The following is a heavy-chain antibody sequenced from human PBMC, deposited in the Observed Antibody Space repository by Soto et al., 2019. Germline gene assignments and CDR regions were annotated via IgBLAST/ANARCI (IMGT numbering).Heavy chain of an antibody. CDR2: IYYSGST. J-gene: IGHJ3*02. V-gene: IGHV4-31*03. CDR3: ARGDGDYEAFDI. D-gene: IGHD4-17*01. CDR1: GGSISSGRYY. Sequence: QVQLQESGPGLVKPSQTLSLTCTVSGGSISSGRYYWSWIRQHPGKGLEWSGYIYYSGSTYYNPSLKSRVTISVDTSKNQFSLKLSSVTAEDTAVYYCARGDGDYEAFDIWGQGTMVTVSS.